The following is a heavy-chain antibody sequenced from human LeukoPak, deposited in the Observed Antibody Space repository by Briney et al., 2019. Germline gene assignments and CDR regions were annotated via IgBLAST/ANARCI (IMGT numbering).Heavy chain of an antibody. CDR1: GFTFSSYA. J-gene: IGHJ4*02. Sequence: GGSLRLSCAASGFTFSSYAMCWVRQAPGKGLEWVSGISGSGGKTYYADSVNGRFTISRDNSKNTLYLQVNSLGTEDTAAYYCAKGRYYDCSGSFYFDYWGQGTLVTVSS. CDR2: ISGSGGKT. CDR3: AKGRYYDCSGSFYFDY. V-gene: IGHV3-23*01. D-gene: IGHD3-22*01.